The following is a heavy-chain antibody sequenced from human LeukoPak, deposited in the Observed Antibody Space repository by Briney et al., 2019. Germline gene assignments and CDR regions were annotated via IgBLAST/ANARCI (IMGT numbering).Heavy chain of an antibody. J-gene: IGHJ5*02. CDR3: ARDRAGVVARGGWFDP. CDR1: GGSISSGGYY. CDR2: IYYSGST. D-gene: IGHD3-22*01. Sequence: PSQTLSLTCTVSGGSISSGGYYWSWIRQHPGKGLEWIGYIYYSGSTYYNPSLKSRVTISVDTSKNQFSLKLSSVTAADTAVYYCARDRAGVVARGGWFDPWGQGTLVTVSS. V-gene: IGHV4-31*03.